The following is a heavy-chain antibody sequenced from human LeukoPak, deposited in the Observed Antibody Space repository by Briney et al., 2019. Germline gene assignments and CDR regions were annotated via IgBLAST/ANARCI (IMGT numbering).Heavy chain of an antibody. CDR1: GFTFTNYY. J-gene: IGHJ5*02. Sequence: GGSLRLSCAASGFTFTNYYMSWVRQAPGKGLEWVSYISESGDIKHYADSVKGRFTSSRDNAKNLLYLQMNSLRAEDTAVYYCANVERRRDGFANSWGQGTLVTVSS. CDR2: ISESGDIK. V-gene: IGHV3-11*01. D-gene: IGHD5-24*01. CDR3: ANVERRRDGFANS.